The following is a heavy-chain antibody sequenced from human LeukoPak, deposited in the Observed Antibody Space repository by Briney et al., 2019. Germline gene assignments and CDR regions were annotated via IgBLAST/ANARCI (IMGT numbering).Heavy chain of an antibody. CDR1: EGTFSNYA. CDR3: ARAYYDSSGRQSYYNYYGLDV. J-gene: IGHJ6*02. V-gene: IGHV1-69*01. Sequence: SVKVSCKASEGTFSNYAISWVRQAPGQGLEWMGGIIPILGTANYAQKFQGRVTITAAESTSTAYMELSSLRSEDTAVYYCARAYYDSSGRQSYYNYYGLDVWGQGTTVTVSS. CDR2: IIPILGTA. D-gene: IGHD3-22*01.